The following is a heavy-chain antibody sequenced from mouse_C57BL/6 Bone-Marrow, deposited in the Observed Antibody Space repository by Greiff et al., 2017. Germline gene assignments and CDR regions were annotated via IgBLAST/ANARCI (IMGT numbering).Heavy chain of an antibody. CDR1: GYTFTDYY. J-gene: IGHJ3*01. CDR2: IYPGSGNT. Sequence: VQLQQSGAELVRPGASVKLSCKASGYTFTDYYINWVKQRPGQGLEWIARIYPGSGNTYYNEKFKGKAPLTVEKSSSTAHMQLSSLTSEDSAVYVCARSGDSWFAYWGQGTVVTVAA. V-gene: IGHV1-76*01. CDR3: ARSGDSWFAY. D-gene: IGHD3-1*01.